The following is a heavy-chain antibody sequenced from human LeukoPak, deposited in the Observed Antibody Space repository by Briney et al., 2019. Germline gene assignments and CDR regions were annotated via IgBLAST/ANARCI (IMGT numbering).Heavy chain of an antibody. V-gene: IGHV1-8*01. Sequence: ASVKVSCKASGYTFTSYDINWVRQATGQGLEWMGWMNPNSGNTGYAQKFQGRVTMTRNTSISTAYMELSSLRAEDTAVYYCARAMVRGVIIHYYYYGMDVWGKGTTVTVSS. J-gene: IGHJ6*04. D-gene: IGHD3-10*01. CDR2: MNPNSGNT. CDR3: ARAMVRGVIIHYYYYGMDV. CDR1: GYTFTSYD.